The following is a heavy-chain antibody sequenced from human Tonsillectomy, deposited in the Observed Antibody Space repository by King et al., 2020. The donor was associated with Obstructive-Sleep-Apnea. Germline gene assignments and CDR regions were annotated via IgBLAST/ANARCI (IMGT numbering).Heavy chain of an antibody. CDR1: GFTFSSYT. J-gene: IGHJ4*02. D-gene: IGHD3-10*01. CDR3: AREGYWHGSGVGGVDH. Sequence: DVQLVESGGGFVQPGGSLRLSCAASGFTFSSYTMNWVRQAPGKGLEWVSAITGSGGDTYYLDSVRGRFTIFRDNSKNTLYFQMNSLRAEDTAVYYCAREGYWHGSGVGGVDHWGQGVLVIVSS. V-gene: IGHV3-23*04. CDR2: ITGSGGDT.